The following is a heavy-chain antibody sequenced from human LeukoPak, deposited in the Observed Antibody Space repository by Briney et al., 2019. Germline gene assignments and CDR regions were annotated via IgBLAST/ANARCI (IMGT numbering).Heavy chain of an antibody. V-gene: IGHV1-46*01. J-gene: IGHJ6*03. CDR1: VYSFTLYH. CDR2: INPGAGST. D-gene: IGHD5/OR15-5a*01. CDR3: ARRHPGTSSNVYDYYCMDV. Sequence: ASVKVSSTPAVYSFTLYHMHCVRRAPGQGLEWMGVINPGAGSTSYAPKFQGRVIMTRDTSTSTVSMELSRLTSEDTAVYYCARRHPGTSSNVYDYYCMDVWGKGTTVTVSS.